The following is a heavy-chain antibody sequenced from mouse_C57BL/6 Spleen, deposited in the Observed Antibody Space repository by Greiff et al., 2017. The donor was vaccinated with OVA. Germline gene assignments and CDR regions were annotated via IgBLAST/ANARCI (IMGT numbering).Heavy chain of an antibody. Sequence: ESGPGLVKPSQSLSLTCSVTGYSITSGYYWNWIRQFPGNKLEWMGYISYDGSNNYNPSLKNRISITRDTSKNQFFLKLKSVTTEDTATYYCAREGGNFDYWGQGTTLTVSS. CDR3: AREGGNFDY. CDR2: ISYDGSN. D-gene: IGHD1-1*02. CDR1: GYSITSGYY. J-gene: IGHJ2*01. V-gene: IGHV3-6*01.